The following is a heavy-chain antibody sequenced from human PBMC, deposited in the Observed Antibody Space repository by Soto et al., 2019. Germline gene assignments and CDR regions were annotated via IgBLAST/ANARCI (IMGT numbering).Heavy chain of an antibody. CDR1: GFTFNSYH. Sequence: EVQLVESGGGLVKPGGSLRLSCAASGFTFNSYHMNWVRQAPGKGLEWVSSISSSGSYIYYADSVKGRFTISRDNAKNSLYLKMNSLRAEDTAVYYFARKPNTGDYWGEGTLVTVSS. D-gene: IGHD3-10*01. CDR3: ARKPNTGDY. V-gene: IGHV3-21*01. J-gene: IGHJ4*02. CDR2: ISSSGSYI.